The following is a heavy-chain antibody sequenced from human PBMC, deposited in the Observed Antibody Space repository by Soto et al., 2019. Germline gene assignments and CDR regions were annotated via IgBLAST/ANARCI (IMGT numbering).Heavy chain of an antibody. Sequence: ASVKVSCKASGYTFTSYAMHWVRQAPGQRLEWMGWINAGNGNTKYSQKFQGRVTITRDTSASTAYMELSSLRSEDTAVYYCARVGATMNDFDYWGQGTLVTVSS. J-gene: IGHJ4*02. CDR3: ARVGATMNDFDY. CDR2: INAGNGNT. D-gene: IGHD1-26*01. CDR1: GYTFTSYA. V-gene: IGHV1-3*01.